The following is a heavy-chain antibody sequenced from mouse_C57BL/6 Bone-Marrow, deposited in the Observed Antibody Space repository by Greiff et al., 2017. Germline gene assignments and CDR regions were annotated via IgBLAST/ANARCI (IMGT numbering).Heavy chain of an antibody. CDR2: IYPRSGNT. Sequence: QVQLQQSGAELARPGASVKLSCKASGYTFTSYGISWVKQRPGQGLEWIGEIYPRSGNTYYNEKFKGKATLTADKSSSTAYMELRSLTSEDSAVYFCARRFDYSGSSYVGGFAYWGQGTMVTVSA. V-gene: IGHV1-81*01. CDR3: ARRFDYSGSSYVGGFAY. D-gene: IGHD1-1*01. J-gene: IGHJ3*01. CDR1: GYTFTSYG.